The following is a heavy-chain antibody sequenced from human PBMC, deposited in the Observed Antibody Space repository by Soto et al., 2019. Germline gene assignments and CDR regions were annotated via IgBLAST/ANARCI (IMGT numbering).Heavy chain of an antibody. CDR2: LNDRGDTT. CDR3: ARGSKDSYPGSRIFDF. CDR1: GFTFSYFA. D-gene: IGHD3-10*01. V-gene: IGHV3-23*01. Sequence: PGGSLRLSCAASGFTFSYFAMGWVRQAPGKGLEWVSVLNDRGDTTYYTDSVKGRFTISRDNSKNTLYLQMNSLRAEDTAVYFCARGSKDSYPGSRIFDFWGRGTLVTVSS. J-gene: IGHJ4*02.